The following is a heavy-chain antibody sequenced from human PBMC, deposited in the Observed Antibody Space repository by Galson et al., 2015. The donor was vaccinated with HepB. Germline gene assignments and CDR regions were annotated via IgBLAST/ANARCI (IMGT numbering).Heavy chain of an antibody. V-gene: IGHV3-7*03. J-gene: IGHJ6*02. CDR2: IKQDGSEK. Sequence: SLRLSCAASGFTFSSYWMSWVRQAPGKGLEWVANIKQDGSEKYYVDSVKGRFTISRDNAKNSLYLQMNSLRAEDTAVYYCARTCSSTSCYGYGMDVWGQGTTVTVSS. D-gene: IGHD2-2*01. CDR3: ARTCSSTSCYGYGMDV. CDR1: GFTFSSYW.